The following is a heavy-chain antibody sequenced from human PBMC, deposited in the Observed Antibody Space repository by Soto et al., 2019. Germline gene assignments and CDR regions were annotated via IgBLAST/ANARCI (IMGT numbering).Heavy chain of an antibody. CDR1: GYSFTSYW. CDR3: ARLEFLTIFGVATWVST. Sequence: GESLKISCKGSGYSFTSYWIGWVRQMPGKGLEWMGIIYPGDSDTRYSPSFQGQVTISADKSISTAYLQWSSLKASDTAMYYCARLEFLTIFGVATWVSTSGQGTLVTGS. D-gene: IGHD3-3*01. CDR2: IYPGDSDT. V-gene: IGHV5-51*01. J-gene: IGHJ5*02.